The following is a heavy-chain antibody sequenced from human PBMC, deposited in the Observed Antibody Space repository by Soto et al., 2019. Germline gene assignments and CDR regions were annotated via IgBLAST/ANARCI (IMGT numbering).Heavy chain of an antibody. V-gene: IGHV1-2*04. CDR2: INPTSGST. CDR3: ARGDSTDCSNGVCSFFYNHDMDV. D-gene: IGHD2-8*01. J-gene: IGHJ6*02. CDR1: GYSFTDYH. Sequence: ASVKVSCKASGYSFTDYHIHWVRQAPGQGLEWLGRINPTSGSTSTAQKFQGWVTMTTDTSISTASMELTRLTSDDTAIYYCARGDSTDCSNGVCSFFYNHDMDVWGQGATVTVSS.